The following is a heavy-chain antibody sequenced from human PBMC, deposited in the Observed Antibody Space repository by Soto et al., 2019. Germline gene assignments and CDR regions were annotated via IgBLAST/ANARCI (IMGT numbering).Heavy chain of an antibody. D-gene: IGHD2-21*01. CDR2: IASRSNYI. Sequence: EVQLVESGGGLVKPGGSLRLSCVASGFTFSDYNMNWLRQTPGKGLEWVSSIASRSNYIYYADSLKGRFTVSRDNARNSLYLQVDNFRAEDTAVYYCARNRRIAVEMDVWGQGTTVTVSS. V-gene: IGHV3-21*02. CDR1: GFTFSDYN. CDR3: ARNRRIAVEMDV. J-gene: IGHJ6*02.